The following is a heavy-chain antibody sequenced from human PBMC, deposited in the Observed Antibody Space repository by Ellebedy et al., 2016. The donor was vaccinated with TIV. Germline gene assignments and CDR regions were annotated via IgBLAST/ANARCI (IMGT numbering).Heavy chain of an antibody. V-gene: IGHV5-51*01. CDR3: ARHVHATMVRGVNKEEYYYYGMDV. CDR1: GYSFTSYW. CDR2: IYPGDSDT. J-gene: IGHJ6*02. Sequence: GESLKISCKGSGYSFTSYWIGWVRQMPGKGLEWMGIIYPGDSDTRYSPSFQGQVTISADKSISTAYLQWSSLKASDTAMYYCARHVHATMVRGVNKEEYYYYGMDVWGQGTTVTVSS. D-gene: IGHD3-10*01.